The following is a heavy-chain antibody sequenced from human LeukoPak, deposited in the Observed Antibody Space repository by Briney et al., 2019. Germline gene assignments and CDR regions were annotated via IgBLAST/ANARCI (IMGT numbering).Heavy chain of an antibody. CDR3: ARGAVGQHRFKGEAFDI. CDR2: TYYRSKWHD. D-gene: IGHD1-1*01. Sequence: SQTLSLTCGISGDSVSSKSAAWNWIRQSPSRGLEWLGRTYYRSKWHDDYAVSVKSRITINPDTSKNQCSLQLNSVTPEDTAVYYCARGAVGQHRFKGEAFDIWGQGTMVTVSS. J-gene: IGHJ3*02. CDR1: GDSVSSKSAA. V-gene: IGHV6-1*01.